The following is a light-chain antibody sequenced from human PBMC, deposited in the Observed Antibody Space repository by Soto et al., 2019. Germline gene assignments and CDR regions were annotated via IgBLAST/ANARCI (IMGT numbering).Light chain of an antibody. J-gene: IGKJ2*01. CDR3: QQRSNWPRT. CDR2: DAS. V-gene: IGKV3-11*01. Sequence: ETLLTQSPATLALSPGERATLSCRAAQSVGSYLAWYQQKPGQAPRLLIYDASNRATGIPARFSGSGSGTDFTLTISTLEPEDFAVYYCQQRSNWPRTFGQGTKLEIK. CDR1: QSVGSY.